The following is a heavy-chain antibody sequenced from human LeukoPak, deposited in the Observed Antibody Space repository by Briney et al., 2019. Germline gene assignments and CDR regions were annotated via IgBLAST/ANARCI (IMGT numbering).Heavy chain of an antibody. CDR2: IYHSGST. J-gene: IGHJ6*03. D-gene: IGHD3-3*01. CDR3: ARDLRLTSHEGHNYYYMDV. CDR1: GGSISSGGYY. V-gene: IGHV4-30-2*01. Sequence: SETLSLTCTVSGGSISSGGYYWSWIRQPPGKGLEWIGYIYHSGSTYYNPSLKSRVTISVDRSKNQFSLNLSSLTAADTAVYYCARDLRLTSHEGHNYYYMDVWGKGTTVTVSS.